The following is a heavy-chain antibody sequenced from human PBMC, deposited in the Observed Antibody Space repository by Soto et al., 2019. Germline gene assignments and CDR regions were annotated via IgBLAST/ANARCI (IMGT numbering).Heavy chain of an antibody. D-gene: IGHD3-3*01. CDR3: ARSSYYDFWSGSGPSYYYYGMDV. J-gene: IGHJ6*02. Sequence: SVKVSCKASGGTFSSYAISWVRQAPGQGLEWMGGIIPIFGTANYAQKFQGRVTITADESTSTAYMELSSLRSEDTAVYYCARSSYYDFWSGSGPSYYYYGMDVWGQGTTVTVSS. CDR2: IIPIFGTA. CDR1: GGTFSSYA. V-gene: IGHV1-69*13.